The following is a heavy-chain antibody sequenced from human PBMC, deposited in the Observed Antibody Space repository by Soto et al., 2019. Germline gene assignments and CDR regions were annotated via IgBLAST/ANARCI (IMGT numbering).Heavy chain of an antibody. CDR1: GGTFSSYT. CDR2: IIPILGIA. CDR3: AGQPPDYYFDY. V-gene: IGHV1-69*02. D-gene: IGHD6-13*01. J-gene: IGHJ4*02. Sequence: QVQLVQSGAEVKKPGSSVKVSCKASGGTFSSYTISWVRQAPGQGLEWMGRIIPILGIANYAQKFEGRVTITADKSTSTAYMELRSLRSEDTAVYYCAGQPPDYYFDYWGQGTLVTVSS.